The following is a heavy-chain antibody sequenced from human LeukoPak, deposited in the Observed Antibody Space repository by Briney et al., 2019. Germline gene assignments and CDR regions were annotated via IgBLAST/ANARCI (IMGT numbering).Heavy chain of an antibody. J-gene: IGHJ4*02. CDR1: GYTFNSYY. CDR2: INPSGGST. Sequence: GASVKVSCKASGYTFNSYYMHWVRQAPGQGLEWMGIINPSGGSTSPAQKFQGRVTMTRDTSTSTVYMELSSLRSEDTAVYYCARGTSGYAPHDYWGQGTLVTVSS. D-gene: IGHD5-12*01. CDR3: ARGTSGYAPHDY. V-gene: IGHV1-46*02.